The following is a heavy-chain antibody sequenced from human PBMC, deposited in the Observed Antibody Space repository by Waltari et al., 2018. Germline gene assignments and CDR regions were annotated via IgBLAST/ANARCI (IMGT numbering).Heavy chain of an antibody. Sequence: QLQLQESGPGLVKPSETLSLTCTVSGGSIRSGPYYWGWIRQPPEKGLEWIGSVHHGGNTFYNPSLKSRVTISVDRSSNQFSLKLYSLTAADTAVYYCARHGGESYGYLWVDPWGQGTLVTVSS. CDR3: ARHGGESYGYLWVDP. D-gene: IGHD5-18*01. J-gene: IGHJ5*02. CDR1: GGSIRSGPYY. CDR2: VHHGGNT. V-gene: IGHV4-39*01.